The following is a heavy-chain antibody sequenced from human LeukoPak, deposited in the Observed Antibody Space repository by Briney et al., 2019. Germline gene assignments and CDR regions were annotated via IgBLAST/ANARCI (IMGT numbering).Heavy chain of an antibody. Sequence: ASVKVSCKSSGYTFTSYYMHWVRQAPGQGLEWMGIINPSGGSTSYAQKFQGRVTMTRDMSTSTVYMELSSLRSEDTAVYYCASSEGYYDSSGYPNYWGQGTLVTVSS. V-gene: IGHV1-46*01. D-gene: IGHD3-22*01. CDR2: INPSGGST. CDR3: ASSEGYYDSSGYPNY. J-gene: IGHJ4*02. CDR1: GYTFTSYY.